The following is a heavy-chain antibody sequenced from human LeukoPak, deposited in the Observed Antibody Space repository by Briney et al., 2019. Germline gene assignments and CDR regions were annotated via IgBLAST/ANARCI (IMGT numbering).Heavy chain of an antibody. D-gene: IGHD6-13*01. CDR3: ARDLTSSWYGFDF. CDR2: IRYDGSNK. CDR1: GFTFSSYG. Sequence: GGSLRLSCAASGFTFSSYGMHWVRQAPGKGLEWVAFIRYDGSNKYYADSVKGRFTISRDNAQNSLYLQMNGLRAEDTAVYYCARDLTSSWYGFDFWGQGTLVTVSS. J-gene: IGHJ4*02. V-gene: IGHV3-30*02.